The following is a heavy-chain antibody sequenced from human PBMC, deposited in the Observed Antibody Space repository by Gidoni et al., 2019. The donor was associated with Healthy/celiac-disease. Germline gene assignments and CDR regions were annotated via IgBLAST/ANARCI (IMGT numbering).Heavy chain of an antibody. J-gene: IGHJ3*02. CDR2: ISAYNGNT. CDR1: GYTFTSYG. CDR3: ARERDYGDYGDDAFDI. D-gene: IGHD4-17*01. Sequence: QVQLVQSGAEVKKPGASVKVSCKASGYTFTSYGISWVRQASGQGLEGMGWISAYNGNTHYAQKLQGRVTLTTDTSTSTAYMERSILRADDTAVYYCARERDYGDYGDDAFDIWGQGTMVTVSS. V-gene: IGHV1-18*01.